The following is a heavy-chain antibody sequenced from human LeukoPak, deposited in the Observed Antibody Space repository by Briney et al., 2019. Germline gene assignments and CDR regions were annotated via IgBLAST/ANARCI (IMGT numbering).Heavy chain of an antibody. CDR1: GYSISSGYY. CDR2: IYHSGST. J-gene: IGHJ4*02. CDR3: ARDCGSSYFDY. Sequence: SETLSLTCTVSGYSISSGYYWGWIRQPPGKGLEWIGSIYHSGSTYYNPSLKSRVTISVDTSKNQFSLKLSSVTAADTAVYYCARDCGSSYFDYWGQGTLITVSS. D-gene: IGHD6-6*01. V-gene: IGHV4-38-2*02.